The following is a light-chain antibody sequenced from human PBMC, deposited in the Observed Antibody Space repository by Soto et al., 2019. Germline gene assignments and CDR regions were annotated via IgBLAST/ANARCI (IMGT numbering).Light chain of an antibody. CDR1: QSVSTN. CDR2: DAS. J-gene: IGKJ4*01. V-gene: IGKV3-15*01. CDR3: QQYNNWPPIT. Sequence: EIVLTQSPATLSVSPGERATLSCRASQSVSTNLAWYQQKPGQAPRLLIYDASTRATGIPARFSGSGSGTEFTITISSLQSEDFAVYYCQQYNNWPPITFGGGTMVEIK.